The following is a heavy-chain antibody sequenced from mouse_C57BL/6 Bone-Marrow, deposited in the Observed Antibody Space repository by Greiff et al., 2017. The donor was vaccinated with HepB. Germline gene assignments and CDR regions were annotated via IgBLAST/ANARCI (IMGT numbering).Heavy chain of an antibody. J-gene: IGHJ2*01. Sequence: EVKLQESVAELVRPGASVKLSCTASGFNIKNTYMHWVKQRPEQGLEWIGRIDPANGNTKYAPKFQGKATITADTSSNTAYLQLSSLTSEDTAIYYCAREYYGSSYGGYFDYWGQGTTLTVSS. CDR3: AREYYGSSYGGYFDY. CDR1: GFNIKNTY. D-gene: IGHD1-1*01. V-gene: IGHV14-3*01. CDR2: IDPANGNT.